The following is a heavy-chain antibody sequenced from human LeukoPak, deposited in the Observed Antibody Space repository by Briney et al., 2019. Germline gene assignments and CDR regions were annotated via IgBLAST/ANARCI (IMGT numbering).Heavy chain of an antibody. D-gene: IGHD2-21*01. CDR1: GFTFSSYG. CDR2: IWYDGSNK. V-gene: IGHV3-33*06. Sequence: GGSLRLSCAASGFTFSSYGMHWVRQAPGKGLEWVAVIWYDGSNKYYADSVKGRFSISRDNSKNTLYLQMDSLRGEDTAVYYCAKDFRIGYSAHFDYWGQGALVTVSS. CDR3: AKDFRIGYSAHFDY. J-gene: IGHJ4*02.